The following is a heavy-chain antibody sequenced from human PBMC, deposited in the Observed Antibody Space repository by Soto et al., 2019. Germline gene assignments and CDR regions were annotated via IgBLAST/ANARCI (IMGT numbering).Heavy chain of an antibody. CDR1: GGNVCSYA. V-gene: IGHV3-64D*08. Sequence: PVGSLRRSCAASGGNVCSYAMHSVRQAPGKGLEYVSAISSNGGSTYYADSVKGRFTISRDNSKNTLYLQMSSLRTEDTAVYYCVKDPYYDFWSGYYPTPSYFDYWGQGTLVTVSS. CDR3: VKDPYYDFWSGYYPTPSYFDY. CDR2: ISSNGGST. J-gene: IGHJ4*02. D-gene: IGHD3-3*01.